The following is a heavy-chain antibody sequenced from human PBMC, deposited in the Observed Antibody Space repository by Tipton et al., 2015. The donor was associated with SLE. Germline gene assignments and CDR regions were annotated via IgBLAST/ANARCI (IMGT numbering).Heavy chain of an antibody. Sequence: LRLSCTVSGYSISSGYYWGWIRQPPGKGLEWIGTIYHSGRIYYNPSLKSRVTISVDTSKNQFSLKLNSVTAADTAVYYCAVGYCSSVSCQREYFQHWGQGTLVTVSS. CDR3: AVGYCSSVSCQREYFQH. CDR2: IYHSGRI. CDR1: GYSISSGYY. D-gene: IGHD2-2*01. J-gene: IGHJ1*01. V-gene: IGHV4-38-2*02.